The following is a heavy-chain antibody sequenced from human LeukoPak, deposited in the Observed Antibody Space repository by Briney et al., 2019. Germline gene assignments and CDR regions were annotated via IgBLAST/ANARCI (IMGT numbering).Heavy chain of an antibody. V-gene: IGHV3-48*03. J-gene: IGHJ5*02. CDR3: TTDRAVAGTFLSRFDP. CDR2: ISSSGSII. D-gene: IGHD6-19*01. CDR1: GFNFRNYE. Sequence: PGGSLRLSCAASGFNFRNYEMNWVRQAPGKGPEWVSYISSSGSIIYYADSVKGRFTISRDNAKNSLSLQMNSLRAEDTAVYYCTTDRAVAGTFLSRFDPWGQGTLVTVSS.